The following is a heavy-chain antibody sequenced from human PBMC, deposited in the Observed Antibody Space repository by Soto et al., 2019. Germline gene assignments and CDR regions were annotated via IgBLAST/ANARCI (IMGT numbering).Heavy chain of an antibody. D-gene: IGHD2-2*01. CDR1: GYTFTSYG. J-gene: IGHJ4*02. CDR3: ARDPADIVVVPAAISFDY. V-gene: IGHV1-18*01. CDR2: ISAYNGNT. Sequence: QVQLVQSGAEVKKPGASVKVSCKASGYTFTSYGISWVRQAPGQGLEWMGWISAYNGNTNYAQKLQGRVTMTTDTCTSTAYRELRGLRSDDTAVYYCARDPADIVVVPAAISFDYWGQGTLVTVSS.